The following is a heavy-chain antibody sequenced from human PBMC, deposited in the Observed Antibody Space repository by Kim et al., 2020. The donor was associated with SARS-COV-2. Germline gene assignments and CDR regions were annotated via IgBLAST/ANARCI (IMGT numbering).Heavy chain of an antibody. D-gene: IGHD6-13*01. J-gene: IGHJ3*02. V-gene: IGHV4-39*01. Sequence: PSLQSRVTISVDTSKNQFSLKLSSVTAADTAVYYCASPYSSSWYLDAFDIWGQGTMVTVSS. CDR3: ASPYSSSWYLDAFDI.